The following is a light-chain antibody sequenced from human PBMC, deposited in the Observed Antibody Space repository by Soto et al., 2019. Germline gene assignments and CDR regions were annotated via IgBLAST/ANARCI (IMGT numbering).Light chain of an antibody. CDR2: RND. J-gene: IGLJ2*01. V-gene: IGLV1-47*01. CDR3: AVWDDSLNGSVA. CDR1: SSNIGSNF. Sequence: QSALTQPPSASGAPGQRVTISCSGSSSNIGSNFVYWYQKFPGTAPKVLIYRNDQRPSGVPDRFSGSKSGTSASLAISGLRSEDEADYYCAVWDDSLNGSVAFGGGTKLTVL.